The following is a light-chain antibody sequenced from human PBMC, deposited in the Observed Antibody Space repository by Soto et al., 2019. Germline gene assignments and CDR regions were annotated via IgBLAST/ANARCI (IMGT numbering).Light chain of an antibody. Sequence: DIVLTQTPLSSPVTLGQPASISCRSSQSLLHKDGNTYLSWLQQRPGQPPRLLIYKISNRLSGXPXRXXGSGAGTDFTLKISRVEADDVGVYYCMQATQYPPYTFGQGTKLEIE. CDR3: MQATQYPPYT. J-gene: IGKJ2*01. CDR1: QSLLHKDGNTY. CDR2: KIS. V-gene: IGKV2-24*01.